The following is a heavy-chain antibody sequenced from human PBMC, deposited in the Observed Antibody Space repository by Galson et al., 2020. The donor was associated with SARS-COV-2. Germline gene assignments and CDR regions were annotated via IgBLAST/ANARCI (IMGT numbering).Heavy chain of an antibody. V-gene: IGHV5-51*01. Sequence: GESLKISCKASGYTFTNYWIAWVPQMPGKGLEWMGIIYPRDSNTKYSPSFEGQVTISVDKSIDTAYLQWRSLKASDTAMYFCVRRLLMNYWFGPWGQGTLLTVSS. D-gene: IGHD1-7*01. CDR3: VRRLLMNYWFGP. CDR2: IYPRDSNT. CDR1: GYTFTNYW. J-gene: IGHJ5*02.